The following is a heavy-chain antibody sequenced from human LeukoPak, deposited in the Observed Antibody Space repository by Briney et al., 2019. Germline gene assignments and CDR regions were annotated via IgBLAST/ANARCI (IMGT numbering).Heavy chain of an antibody. J-gene: IGHJ4*02. Sequence: GSLRLSCAASGFTFSSYGMNWVRQAPGKGLEWVSYITSSGSTIYYADSVKGRFTISRDNAKNSLYLQMNSLRAEDTAVYYCAREATYGPIDYWGQGTLVTVSS. D-gene: IGHD3-16*01. CDR2: ITSSGSTI. V-gene: IGHV3-48*03. CDR1: GFTFSSYG. CDR3: AREATYGPIDY.